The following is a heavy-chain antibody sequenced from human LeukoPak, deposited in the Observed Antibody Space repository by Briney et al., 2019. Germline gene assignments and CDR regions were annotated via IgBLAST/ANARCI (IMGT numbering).Heavy chain of an antibody. V-gene: IGHV4-59*01. Sequence: PSETLSLTCTVSGGPISSYYWSWIRQPPGKGLEWIGYIYYSGSTDYNPSLKSRVTISVDTSKNQFSLKLSSVTAADTAVYYCARASLEWGAAYGDLYFDYWGQGTLVTVSS. CDR3: ARASLEWGAAYGDLYFDY. CDR1: GGPISSYY. CDR2: IYYSGST. D-gene: IGHD4-17*01. J-gene: IGHJ4*02.